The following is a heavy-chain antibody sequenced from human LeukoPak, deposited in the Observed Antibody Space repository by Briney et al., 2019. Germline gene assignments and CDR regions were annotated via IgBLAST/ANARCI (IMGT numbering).Heavy chain of an antibody. V-gene: IGHV3-30*03. CDR3: AGVSESGRYYFDY. J-gene: IGHJ4*02. CDR1: VFTFSSYA. D-gene: IGHD6-19*01. CDR2: ISYDGSNK. Sequence: GGSLRLSCASSVFTFSSYAMHWVRQAPGKGLEWVAVISYDGSNKYYADSVKGRFSISRDNSKNTLYLQMSSLRDEDTAVYYCAGVSESGRYYFDYWGQGTLVTVSS.